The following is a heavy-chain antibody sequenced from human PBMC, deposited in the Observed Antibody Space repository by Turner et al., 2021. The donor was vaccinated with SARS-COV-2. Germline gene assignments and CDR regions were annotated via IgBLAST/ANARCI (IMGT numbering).Heavy chain of an antibody. CDR3: ASEPTALTQGY. V-gene: IGHV3-7*01. CDR2: INQDQSAK. J-gene: IGHJ4*02. D-gene: IGHD7-27*01. CDR1: GLTFRTHW. Sequence: EVQVMESGGGLVQPGGSLRLSCEASGLTFRTHWLSWVRQATGKGLEWVANINQDQSAKNYVDSVKGRFTISRDDDKNSMYLKMNSLRVEETAMYYCASEPTALTQGYWGQGTLVTVSS.